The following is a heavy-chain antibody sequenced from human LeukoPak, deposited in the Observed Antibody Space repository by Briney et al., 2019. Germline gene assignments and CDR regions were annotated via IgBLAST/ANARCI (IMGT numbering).Heavy chain of an antibody. V-gene: IGHV3-30*03. CDR2: ILYDGSNK. CDR3: ARASGYSYGTAYSFDY. D-gene: IGHD5-18*01. J-gene: IGHJ4*02. CDR1: GFTFSRFG. Sequence: GGALRLSCAASGFTFSRFGMSWVRQAPGKGLDWVAVILYDGSNKTYAHSVKGRFTISSDNATHSLYLQTNSLRAEDTAVYYCARASGYSYGTAYSFDYWGPGTLVTVSS.